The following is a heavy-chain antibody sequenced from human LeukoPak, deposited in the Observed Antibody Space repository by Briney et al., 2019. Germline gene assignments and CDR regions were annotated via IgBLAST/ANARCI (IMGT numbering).Heavy chain of an antibody. CDR3: AADRSSGSFDP. J-gene: IGHJ5*02. D-gene: IGHD1-26*01. CDR1: GYTFTGYY. CDR2: INPNSGGT. Sequence: ASVKVSCKASGYTFTGYYMHWVRQAPGQGLEWMGWINPNSGGTNYAQKFQERVTITRDMSTSTAYMELSSLRSEDTAVYYCAADRSSGSFDPWGQGTLVTVSS. V-gene: IGHV1-2*02.